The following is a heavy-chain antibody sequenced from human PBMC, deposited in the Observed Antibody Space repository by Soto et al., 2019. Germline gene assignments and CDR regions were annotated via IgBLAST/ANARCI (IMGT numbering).Heavy chain of an antibody. CDR3: ARGDHDWGDDYGGYSYLHYFDF. J-gene: IGHJ4*02. CDR2: VSYTGST. CDR1: GDSLKSNSYS. V-gene: IGHV4-61*01. Sequence: PSETLSLTCTVSGDSLKSNSYSWTWIRQSPGNGLQWIGSVSYTGSTNYNPSLEGRVTMSIDTSKLRFSLRLSSVTAADTAVYYCARGDHDWGDDYGGYSYLHYFDFWGQGTPVTVSS. D-gene: IGHD3-22*01.